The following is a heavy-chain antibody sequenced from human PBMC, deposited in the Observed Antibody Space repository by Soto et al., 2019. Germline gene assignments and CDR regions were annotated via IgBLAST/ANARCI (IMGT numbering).Heavy chain of an antibody. D-gene: IGHD3-10*01. CDR2: IYYSGFT. Sequence: SETLSLTCTVSGGSITSGGYYWSWIRQHPGKGLEWIGYIYYSGFTYYNPSLKSRVTISVDTSKNQFSLKLSSVTAADTAVYYCARRCGWFGALSSYYYYGMDVWGQGTTVTSP. J-gene: IGHJ6*02. CDR1: GGSITSGGYY. CDR3: ARRCGWFGALSSYYYYGMDV. V-gene: IGHV4-31*03.